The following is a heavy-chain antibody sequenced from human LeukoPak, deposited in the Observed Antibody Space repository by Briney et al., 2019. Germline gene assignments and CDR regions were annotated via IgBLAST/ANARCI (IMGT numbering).Heavy chain of an antibody. Sequence: PGGSLRLSCAASGFTFSRYGMSWVRQATGKGLEWVSAIDTAGDTYYPGSVQGRFTVSRENAKNSLYLQMNSLKAGDTAVYYCVRVNSRGPDVKDAFDIWGQGTMVTVSS. CDR1: GFTFSRYG. D-gene: IGHD6-19*01. CDR2: IDTAGDT. V-gene: IGHV3-13*01. J-gene: IGHJ3*02. CDR3: VRVNSRGPDVKDAFDI.